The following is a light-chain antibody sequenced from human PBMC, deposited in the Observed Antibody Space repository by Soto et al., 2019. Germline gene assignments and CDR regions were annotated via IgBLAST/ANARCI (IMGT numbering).Light chain of an antibody. Sequence: DIQMTQSPSSLSASVGDRVTITCQASQDIINNLEWYQQRPGRAPKLLIYGASKLRRGVPSTYSGSRSGTYFTVTISSLQPEDFPTDYYQEYDSLPYTFGLGTKVEIK. CDR2: GAS. V-gene: IGKV1-33*01. CDR3: QEYDSLPYT. CDR1: QDIINN. J-gene: IGKJ2*01.